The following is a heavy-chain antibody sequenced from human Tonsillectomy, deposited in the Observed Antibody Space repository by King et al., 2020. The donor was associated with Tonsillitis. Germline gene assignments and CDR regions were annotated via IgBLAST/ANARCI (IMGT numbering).Heavy chain of an antibody. V-gene: IGHV3-23*04. CDR1: GFTFSSYA. Sequence: QLVQSGGGLVQPGGSLRLSCAASGFTFSSYAMSWVRQAPGKGLECISSISGSGGSTYYADPVKGRFTITRDNSKNTLYLQMNSLRAEDTAVYYCAAGPDTGMYWGQGTLVTVSS. D-gene: IGHD5-18*01. J-gene: IGHJ4*02. CDR3: AAGPDTGMY. CDR2: ISGSGGST.